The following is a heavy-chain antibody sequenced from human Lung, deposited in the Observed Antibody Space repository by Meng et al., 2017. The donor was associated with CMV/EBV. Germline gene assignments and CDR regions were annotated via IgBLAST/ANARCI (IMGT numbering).Heavy chain of an antibody. CDR2: FVNYVDT. J-gene: IGHJ4*02. CDR1: GYMFGGYG. CDR3: ASGTPGRSYCDY. V-gene: IGHV1-18*01. Sequence: GHRLQAGPEGKKPGAYVWVSCKLSGYMFGGYGICWVRQAPGQGLEWMGWFVNYVDTYPAPKFQGRVTMTTDTHTNTAFMELRSLTSDDTAVYYCASGTPGRSYCDYWGQGTLVTVSS. D-gene: IGHD2-15*01.